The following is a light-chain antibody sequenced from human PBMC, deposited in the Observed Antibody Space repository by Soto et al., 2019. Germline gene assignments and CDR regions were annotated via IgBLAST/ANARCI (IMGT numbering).Light chain of an antibody. CDR3: LLSYRDARPV. V-gene: IGLV7-46*01. Sequence: QAVVTQEPSLTVSPGGTVTLTCGSSTGPVTSGHYPYWFQQKPGQAPRTLIYDTSNKHSWTPARFSGSLLGDRAALTLSGAQPEDEAEYHCLLSYRDARPVFGGGTKLTVL. CDR1: TGPVTSGHY. CDR2: DTS. J-gene: IGLJ2*01.